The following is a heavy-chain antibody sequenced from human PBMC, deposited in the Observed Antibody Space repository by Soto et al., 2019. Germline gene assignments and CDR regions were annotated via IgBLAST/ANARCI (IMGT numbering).Heavy chain of an antibody. Sequence: GGSLRLSCAASGFTFSSYSMNWVRQAPGKGLEWVSSISSSSSYIYYADSVRGRFTISRDNAKNSLYLQMNSLRAEDTAVYYCARDRKGRYCSGGSCYSFDAFDIWGQGTMVTVSS. CDR2: ISSSSSYI. V-gene: IGHV3-21*01. J-gene: IGHJ3*02. CDR1: GFTFSSYS. CDR3: ARDRKGRYCSGGSCYSFDAFDI. D-gene: IGHD2-15*01.